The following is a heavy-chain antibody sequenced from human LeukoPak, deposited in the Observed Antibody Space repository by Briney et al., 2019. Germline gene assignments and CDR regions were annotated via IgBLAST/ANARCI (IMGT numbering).Heavy chain of an antibody. CDR3: ARGPPPPWDLLGGVGRVTFYFDY. V-gene: IGHV4-59*01. J-gene: IGHJ4*02. CDR1: GGSISSYY. CDR2: IYYSGST. D-gene: IGHD1-26*01. Sequence: SSETLSLTCTVSGGSISSYYWSWIRQPPGKGLEWIGYIYYSGSTNYNPSLKSRVTISVDTSKNQFSLKLSSVTAAETAVYYCARGPPPPWDLLGGVGRVTFYFDYWGQGTLVTVSS.